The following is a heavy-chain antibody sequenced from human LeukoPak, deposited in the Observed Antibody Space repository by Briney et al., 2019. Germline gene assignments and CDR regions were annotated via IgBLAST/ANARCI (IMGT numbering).Heavy chain of an antibody. CDR3: AKVRWDNSGWYYLDN. Sequence: GGSLRLSCVGSGFTFSSYSMNWVRQAPGKGLEWVSYISGTSNTIYYDDSVKGRLTISRDNSKNTLYLQMNSLTAEDTAVYYCAKVRWDNSGWYYLDNWGQGTLVTVSS. CDR1: GFTFSSYS. CDR2: ISGTSNTI. V-gene: IGHV3-48*01. D-gene: IGHD6-19*01. J-gene: IGHJ4*02.